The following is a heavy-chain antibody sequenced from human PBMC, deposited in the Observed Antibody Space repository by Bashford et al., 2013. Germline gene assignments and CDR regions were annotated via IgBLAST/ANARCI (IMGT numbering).Heavy chain of an antibody. CDR1: GYTFVHLLL. Sequence: PSVKVVLAKASGYTFVHLLLSSWVRQAPRTRALSGWDGVSAYTGNTNYAQKFQGRVTMTTDTSASTAYMELRSLRSDDSAVYYCARGHVEWSDHYFDSWGQGTQVTVSS. J-gene: IGHJ4*02. D-gene: IGHD2-8*01. CDR2: VSAYTGNT. CDR3: ARGHVEWSDHYFDS. V-gene: IGHV1-18*01.